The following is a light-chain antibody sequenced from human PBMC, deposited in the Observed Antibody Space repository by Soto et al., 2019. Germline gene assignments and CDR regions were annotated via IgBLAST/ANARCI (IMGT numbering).Light chain of an antibody. V-gene: IGKV3-20*01. J-gene: IGKJ1*01. Sequence: IVLTQSPGTLSLSPGESATLSCRDSQRVISSYLAWFQQRPGQAPRILIYGESKRATDIPDRFTGSGSGTDLDLTISRLEPEDFAVYYCQKYVTYPWTCGQGTKVDIK. CDR1: QRVISSY. CDR2: GES. CDR3: QKYVTYPWT.